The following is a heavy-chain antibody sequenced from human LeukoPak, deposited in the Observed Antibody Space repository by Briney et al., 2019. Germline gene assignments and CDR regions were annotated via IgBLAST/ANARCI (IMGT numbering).Heavy chain of an antibody. Sequence: SETLSLTCTVSGGSISSSTYYWGWIRQTPEKGLEWIASMFYSGNTNYNPSLKSRVTISVDMSKNQFSLKLSSVTAADTAVYYCARNYVSSGYYTFYFDYWGQGTLVTVSS. V-gene: IGHV4-39*07. CDR1: GGSISSSTYY. D-gene: IGHD3-22*01. CDR2: MFYSGNT. CDR3: ARNYVSSGYYTFYFDY. J-gene: IGHJ4*02.